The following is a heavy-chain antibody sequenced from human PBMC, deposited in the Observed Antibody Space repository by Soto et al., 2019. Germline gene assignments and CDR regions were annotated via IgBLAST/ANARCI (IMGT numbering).Heavy chain of an antibody. CDR3: AKDSPVADY. D-gene: IGHD6-19*01. CDR1: GFTFSNYG. J-gene: IGHJ4*01. V-gene: IGHV3-30*18. CDR2: ISYDGSNK. Sequence: PGGSLRLSCAASGFTFSNYGMHWVRQAPGKGLEWVAVISYDGSNKYYADSVKGRFTISRDDSKNTLYLQMNSLRSEDTALYYCAKDSPVADYWGHGTLVTVSS.